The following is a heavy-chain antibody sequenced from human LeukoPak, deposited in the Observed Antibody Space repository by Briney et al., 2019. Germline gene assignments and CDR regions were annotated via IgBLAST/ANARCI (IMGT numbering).Heavy chain of an antibody. J-gene: IGHJ4*02. CDR2: IGTAGDT. CDR1: GFTFSSYD. V-gene: IGHV3-13*04. D-gene: IGHD3-10*01. Sequence: PGGSLRLSCAASGFTFSSYDMHWVRQATGKGLEWVSAIGTAGDTYYPGSVKGRFTISRESAKNSLYLQMNSLRAGDTAVYYCARAAVVRGVKSTLFDYWGQGTLVTVSS. CDR3: ARAAVVRGVKSTLFDY.